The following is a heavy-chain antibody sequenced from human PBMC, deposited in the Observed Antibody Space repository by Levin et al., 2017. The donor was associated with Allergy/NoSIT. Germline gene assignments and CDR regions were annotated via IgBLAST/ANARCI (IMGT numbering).Heavy chain of an antibody. D-gene: IGHD3-22*01. V-gene: IGHV3-30*18. Sequence: GESLKISCAASGFTFSSYGMHWVRQAPGKGLEWVAVTSYDGSHKYYADSVNDRFTISRDNSKNTLYLQMNSLRVEDTAVYYCAKHWREYYYESSGYYSGYFDYWGQGTLVTVSS. CDR1: GFTFSSYG. CDR2: TSYDGSHK. J-gene: IGHJ4*02. CDR3: AKHWREYYYESSGYYSGYFDY.